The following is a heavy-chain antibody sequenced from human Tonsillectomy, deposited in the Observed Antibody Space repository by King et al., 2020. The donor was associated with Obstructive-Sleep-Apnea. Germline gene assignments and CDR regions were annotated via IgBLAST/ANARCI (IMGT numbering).Heavy chain of an antibody. V-gene: IGHV3-11*01. Sequence: QLVQSGGGLVKPGGSLRLSCAASVFTFIDSFLSWVRQAPGGGLEGVSHIMSCGTILYYADSVKGRFTISRDNAKKSLYLQMNSLRAEDTAVYYCAREVLAATEYFDSWGQGTLVTVSS. CDR1: VFTFIDSF. J-gene: IGHJ4*02. CDR3: AREVLAATEYFDS. CDR2: IMSCGTIL. D-gene: IGHD2-15*01.